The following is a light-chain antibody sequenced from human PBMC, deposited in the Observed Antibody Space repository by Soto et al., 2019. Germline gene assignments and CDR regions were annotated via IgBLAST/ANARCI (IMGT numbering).Light chain of an antibody. CDR2: AAS. Sequence: DIQMTQSPSSLSASVGDRVTITCRASQSISSYLNWYLQKPGKAPKLLIYAASNLEAGVPSRFRGSGSGTDFTFTISRLQPEDIATYYCQQYENLPTFGQGTRLEIK. J-gene: IGKJ5*01. CDR3: QQYENLPT. V-gene: IGKV1-33*01. CDR1: QSISSY.